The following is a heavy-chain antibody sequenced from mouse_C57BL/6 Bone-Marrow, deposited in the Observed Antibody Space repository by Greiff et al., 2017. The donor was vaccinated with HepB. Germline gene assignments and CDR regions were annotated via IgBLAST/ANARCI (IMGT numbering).Heavy chain of an antibody. CDR3: GKANSDFDY. CDR2: ICPGSGST. D-gene: IGHD2-12*01. J-gene: IGHJ2*01. CDR1: GYTFTSYW. Sequence: VQLQQPGAELVKPGASVKMSCKASGYTFTSYWITWVKQRPGQGLEWIVGICPGSGSTNYNEKFKSKATLTVDTSSSTAFMQISSLTSEDSAVYYCGKANSDFDYWGQGTPLTVSS. V-gene: IGHV1-55*01.